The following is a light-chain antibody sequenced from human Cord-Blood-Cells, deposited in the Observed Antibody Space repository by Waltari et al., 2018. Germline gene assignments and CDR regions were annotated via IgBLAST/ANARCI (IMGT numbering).Light chain of an antibody. CDR2: DVS. CDR1: SSDVGGSNY. Sequence: SALTQPASVSGSPGQSITTSFPGTSSDVGGSNYVSLYPQHPGKAPKLMIYDVSNRPSGVYNRFSGSKSGNTASLTISGLQAEDEADYYCSSYTSSSTSWVFGGGTKLTVL. V-gene: IGLV2-14*01. J-gene: IGLJ3*02. CDR3: SSYTSSSTSWV.